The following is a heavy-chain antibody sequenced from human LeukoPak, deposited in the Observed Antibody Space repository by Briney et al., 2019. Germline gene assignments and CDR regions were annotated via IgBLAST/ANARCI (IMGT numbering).Heavy chain of an antibody. J-gene: IGHJ4*02. CDR1: GFTFSTYT. CDR3: ARKSSGHYPFDC. D-gene: IGHD3-22*01. CDR2: ISPSGDIT. V-gene: IGHV3-23*01. Sequence: GGSLRLSCAASGFTFSTYTMSWVRQRPGKGLEWVSIISPSGDITQYADSVKGHFTISRDNSETTLFLQMTSLRVEDAAVYYCARKSSGHYPFDCWGQGTLVTVSS.